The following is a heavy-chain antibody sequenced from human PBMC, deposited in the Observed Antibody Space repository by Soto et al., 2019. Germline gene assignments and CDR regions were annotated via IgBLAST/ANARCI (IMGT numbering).Heavy chain of an antibody. Sequence: EVQLVQSGAEVKKPGESLKISCKGSGYSFNDYWIGWVRHTPGHGLEWLGIIYPDDSDAKYSPSFQGQVTMSAAKSISNAYLQWTSLKASDTAMYYCARDGLSSSSSFDYLGQGTLVTVSS. CDR3: ARDGLSSSSSFDY. CDR1: GYSFNDYW. CDR2: IYPDDSDA. J-gene: IGHJ4*02. V-gene: IGHV5-51*01. D-gene: IGHD6-6*01.